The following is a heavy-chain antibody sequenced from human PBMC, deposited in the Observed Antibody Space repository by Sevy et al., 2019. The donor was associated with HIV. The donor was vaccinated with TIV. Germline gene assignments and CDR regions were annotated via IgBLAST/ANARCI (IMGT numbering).Heavy chain of an antibody. CDR1: GFTFSDHY. CDR2: IYSGGST. CDR3: ARDRYYDASGYYYYYYGLDV. V-gene: IGHV3-66*01. Sequence: GGSLRLSCAASGFTFSDHYMDWVRQAPGKGLEWVSTIYSGGSTFYADSVKGRFTISRDNSKNTLYLQMNSLRAEDTAVYYCARDRYYDASGYYYYYYGLDVWGQGTTVTVSS. D-gene: IGHD3-22*01. J-gene: IGHJ6*02.